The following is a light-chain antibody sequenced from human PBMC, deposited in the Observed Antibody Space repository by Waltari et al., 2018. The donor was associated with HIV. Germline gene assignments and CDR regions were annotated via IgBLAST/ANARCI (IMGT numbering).Light chain of an antibody. CDR3: SSYTSSYTGI. J-gene: IGLJ2*01. Sequence: QSALTQPASVSGSPGQSITISYSGSRSDVGGYNCVSWYQHHPGKAPKLMIYDVSARPSGVSNRFSGAKSDKTASLTISGLQTEDEADYYCSSYTSSYTGIFGGGTKLTVL. CDR1: RSDVGGYNC. V-gene: IGLV2-14*01. CDR2: DVS.